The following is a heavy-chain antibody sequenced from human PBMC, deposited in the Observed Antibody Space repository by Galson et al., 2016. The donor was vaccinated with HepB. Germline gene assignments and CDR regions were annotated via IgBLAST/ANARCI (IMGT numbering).Heavy chain of an antibody. CDR1: GVTVSSEY. CDR3: ARRHEYCPPVGCSVDY. Sequence: SLRLSCAKSGVTVSSEYMTWAHQASGKGLEWISLIYRGGNTYYAVSVRARFTASRDDSNTLLFLQIGSLTEDDTAVYYCARRHEYCPPVGCSVDYWGQGTLVSVSS. CDR2: IYRGGNT. J-gene: IGHJ4*02. D-gene: IGHD2/OR15-2a*01. V-gene: IGHV3-66*02.